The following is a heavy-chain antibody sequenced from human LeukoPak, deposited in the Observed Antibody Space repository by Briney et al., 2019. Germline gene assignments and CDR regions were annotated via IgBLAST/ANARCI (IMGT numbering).Heavy chain of an antibody. J-gene: IGHJ6*02. CDR3: ARDGAYYYDSSGYYLPHYYYGMDV. CDR1: GYTFTSYG. D-gene: IGHD3-22*01. CDR2: ISAYNGNT. Sequence: GASVKVSCKASGYTFTSYGISWVRQAPGQGLEWMGWISAYNGNTNYAQKLQGRVTMTTDTSTSTAYMELRSLRSDDTAAYYCARDGAYYYDSSGYYLPHYYYGMDVWGQGTTVTVSS. V-gene: IGHV1-18*01.